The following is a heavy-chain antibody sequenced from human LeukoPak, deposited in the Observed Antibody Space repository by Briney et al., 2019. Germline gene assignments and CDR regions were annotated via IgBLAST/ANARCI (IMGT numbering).Heavy chain of an antibody. CDR1: GFTFSYAW. CDR2: IKSRTDGGTA. CDR3: TTYTVGPTTSHFEH. D-gene: IGHD1-26*01. J-gene: IGHJ4*02. Sequence: GGSLTLSCEASGFTFSYAWMNWVRHAPGTGLEWVGRIKSRTDGGTADYAAPVKGRFSISRDDSRNTLYLQLNSLKTEDTAMYYCTTYTVGPTTSHFEHWGQGALVTVSS. V-gene: IGHV3-15*01.